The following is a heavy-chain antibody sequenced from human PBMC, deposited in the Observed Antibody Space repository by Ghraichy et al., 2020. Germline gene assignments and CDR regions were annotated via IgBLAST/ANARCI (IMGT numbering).Heavy chain of an antibody. CDR1: GGSVSSGSYY. V-gene: IGHV4-61*01. CDR2: IYYSGST. D-gene: IGHD6-6*01. CDR3: ARYHYSSSSLYYYYGMDV. Sequence: SETLSLTCTVSGGSVSSGSYYWSWIRQPPGKGLEWIGYIYYSGSTNYNPSLKSRVTISVDTSKNQFSLKLSSVAAADTAVYYCARYHYSSSSLYYYYGMDVWGQGTTVTVSS. J-gene: IGHJ6*02.